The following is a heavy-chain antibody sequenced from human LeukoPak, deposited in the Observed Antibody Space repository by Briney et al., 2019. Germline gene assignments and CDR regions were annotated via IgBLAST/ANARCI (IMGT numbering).Heavy chain of an antibody. CDR2: IYYSGST. V-gene: IGHV4-59*01. D-gene: IGHD6-6*01. J-gene: IGHJ4*02. CDR1: GGSISSYY. CDR3: ARASIAARHFDY. Sequence: SETLSLTCTVSGGSISSYYWSWIRQPPGKGLEWIGYIYYSGSTNYNPSLKSQVTISVDTSKNQFSLKLSSVTAADTAVYYCARASIAARHFDYWGQGTLVTVSS.